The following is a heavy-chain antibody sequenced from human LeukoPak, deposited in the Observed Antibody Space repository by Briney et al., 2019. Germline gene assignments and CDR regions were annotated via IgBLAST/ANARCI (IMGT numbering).Heavy chain of an antibody. D-gene: IGHD3-10*01. V-gene: IGHV3-30*18. Sequence: GRSLRLSCAASGFTFSSYGMHWVRQAPGKGLEWVAVISYDGSNKYYADSVKGRFTISRDNSKNTLYLQMNSLRAEDTAVYYCAKESWFGELFPLDYWGRGTLVTVSS. CDR2: ISYDGSNK. CDR1: GFTFSSYG. CDR3: AKESWFGELFPLDY. J-gene: IGHJ4*02.